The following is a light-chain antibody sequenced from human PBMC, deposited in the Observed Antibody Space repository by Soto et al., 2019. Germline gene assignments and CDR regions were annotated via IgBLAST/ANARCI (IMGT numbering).Light chain of an antibody. V-gene: IGKV3-20*01. J-gene: IGKJ1*01. CDR3: HQYGSSPWT. Sequence: EIVLTQSPGTLSLSPGERATLSCRASQTVSSARLAWFQQKPGQAPRLLIYGASSKAPGNPDRFSGSGSETDFTHTITRLESEDFAVYSLHQYGSSPWTFGQGTKVEIK. CDR1: QTVSSAR. CDR2: GAS.